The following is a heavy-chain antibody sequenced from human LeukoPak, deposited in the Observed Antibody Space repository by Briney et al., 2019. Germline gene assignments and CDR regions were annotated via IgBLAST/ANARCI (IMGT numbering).Heavy chain of an antibody. CDR3: ASGLRLYAIGGGFY. J-gene: IGHJ4*02. Sequence: GESLKISCRASGYSLTKYWIGWVRQMPGEGLEWMGIIYPGHPDTRYSPSFQGQVTISLDKSINTAYMRWRSLKASDTAMYYCASGLRLYAIGGGFYWGQGSLVTVSS. V-gene: IGHV5-51*01. CDR2: IYPGHPDT. D-gene: IGHD3-16*01. CDR1: GYSLTKYW.